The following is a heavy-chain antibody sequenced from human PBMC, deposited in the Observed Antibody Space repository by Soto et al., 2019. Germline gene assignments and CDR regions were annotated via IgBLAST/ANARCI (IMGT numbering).Heavy chain of an antibody. D-gene: IGHD6-19*01. Sequence: SETLSLTSTPAAGSSTSYYWSWIRQPPRKGLEWIGYIYYSGSTNSNPSLKSRVTISVDTSKNQFSLKLSSVTAADTAVYYCARDRSSGWYSNGYYYGMDVWGQGTTVTVSS. CDR3: ARDRSSGWYSNGYYYGMDV. V-gene: IGHV4-59*01. J-gene: IGHJ6*02. CDR1: AGSSTSYY. CDR2: IYYSGST.